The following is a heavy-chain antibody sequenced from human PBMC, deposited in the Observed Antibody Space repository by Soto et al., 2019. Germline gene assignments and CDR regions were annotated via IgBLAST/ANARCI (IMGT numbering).Heavy chain of an antibody. J-gene: IGHJ6*02. V-gene: IGHV3-23*01. CDR3: AAPRDEYGSGVSWFTYGMDI. CDR2: LDGAGGST. D-gene: IGHD3-10*01. CDR1: GFTFSDFA. Sequence: LRLSCLASGFTFSDFAMTWVRHVPGRGLEWVASLDGAGGSTYYAESVRGRFSISRDNSQDTLFLQMKRLTVDDTAIYYCAAPRDEYGSGVSWFTYGMDIWGQGTTVTVSS.